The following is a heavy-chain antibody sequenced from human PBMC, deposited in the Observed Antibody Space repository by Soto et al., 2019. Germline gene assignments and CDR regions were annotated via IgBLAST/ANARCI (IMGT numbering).Heavy chain of an antibody. CDR3: AREVRGTTVTNNGFDP. CDR1: GYTFTSYY. J-gene: IGHJ5*02. V-gene: IGHV1-46*01. Sequence: ASVKVSCKASGYTFTSYYMHWVRQAPGQGLEWMGIINPSGGSTSYAQKFQGRVTMTRDTSTSTAYMELSSLRSEDTAVDYCAREVRGTTVTNNGFDPWGEGTLVTVSS. CDR2: INPSGGST. D-gene: IGHD4-17*01.